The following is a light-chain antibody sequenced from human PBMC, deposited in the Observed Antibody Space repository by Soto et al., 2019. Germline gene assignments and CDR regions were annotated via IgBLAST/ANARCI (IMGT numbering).Light chain of an antibody. CDR3: MQTLETAPWT. CDR1: QTLLHSNGHNY. J-gene: IGKJ1*01. V-gene: IGKV2-28*01. CDR2: LGS. Sequence: DVVMTQSPLSLPVIPGEPASISCRSSQTLLHSNGHNYLDWYLQKPGQSPQLLIYLGSNRASGVPDRFSGSGSGTEFTVKISGGEAEDVGIYYCMQTLETAPWTFGQGTKVEIK.